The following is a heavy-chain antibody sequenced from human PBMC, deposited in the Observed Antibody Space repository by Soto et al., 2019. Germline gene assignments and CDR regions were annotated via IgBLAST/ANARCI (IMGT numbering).Heavy chain of an antibody. J-gene: IGHJ6*02. Sequence: GGSLRLSCAASGFTFSSYAMSWVRQAPGKGLEWVSAISGSGGSTYYADSVKGRFTISRDNSRNTMFLQMYSLRAEDTAIYYCVKDWSGNKCPCMDVWGQGTPVTVS. D-gene: IGHD3-3*01. CDR1: GFTFSSYA. V-gene: IGHV3-23*01. CDR3: VKDWSGNKCPCMDV. CDR2: ISGSGGST.